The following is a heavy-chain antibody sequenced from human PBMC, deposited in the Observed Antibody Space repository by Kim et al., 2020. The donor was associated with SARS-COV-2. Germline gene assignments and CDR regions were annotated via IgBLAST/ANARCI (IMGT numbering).Heavy chain of an antibody. CDR3: VKDPHFFDI. D-gene: IGHD3-3*02. V-gene: IGHV3-43*02. CDR1: GFTFDDFA. J-gene: IGHJ6*02. CDR2: INRDSTRT. Sequence: GGSLRLSCVASGFTFDDFAMHWVRQVPGKGLEWVSLINRDSTRTDYVGSVKGRFTISRDNTKNTLYLQMNSLRPEDSALYYCVKDPHFFDIWGQGTTVT.